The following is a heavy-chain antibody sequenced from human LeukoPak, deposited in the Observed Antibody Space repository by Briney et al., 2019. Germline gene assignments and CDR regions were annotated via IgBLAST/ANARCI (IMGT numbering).Heavy chain of an antibody. Sequence: SETLSLTCTVSGGSISGFYWSWIRQPPGKGLEWIGYMSNNGATTYNPSLKSRVTISIDMSNNHFSLTLKSVTAADKAVYYCARDRGVGFDPWGQGTLVTVSS. CDR3: ARDRGVGFDP. CDR1: GGSISGFY. D-gene: IGHD2-15*01. CDR2: MSNNGAT. J-gene: IGHJ5*02. V-gene: IGHV4-59*01.